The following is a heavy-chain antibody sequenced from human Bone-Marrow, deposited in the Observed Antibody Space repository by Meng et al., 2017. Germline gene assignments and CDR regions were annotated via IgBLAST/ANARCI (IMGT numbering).Heavy chain of an antibody. V-gene: IGHV4-59*08. CDR2: AYNGEST. J-gene: IGHJ4*02. CDR1: GDSISSYY. D-gene: IGHD2-21*01. CDR3: SGGGVRGY. Sequence: QVQLQESGPGLVKPSETLSLTCTVAGDSISSYYWSWIRQPPGKGLEWIGYAYNGESTNYNPSLKSRVTISVDTSKNQLSLKLTSVTAADTAVYYCSGGGVRGYWGQGTLVTVSS.